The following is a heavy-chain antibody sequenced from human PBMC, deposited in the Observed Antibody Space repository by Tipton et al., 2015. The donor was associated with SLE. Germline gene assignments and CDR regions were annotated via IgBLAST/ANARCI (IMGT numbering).Heavy chain of an antibody. CDR3: ATRQGSGWYQSFDY. Sequence: SLRLSCAASGFNLSSYAMSWVRQVPGKGLEWVANIKEDGGEKSYVDSVKGRFTISRDNAKNSLYLQMDNLRPEDTAVYYCATRQGSGWYQSFDYWGQGSLVTVSS. J-gene: IGHJ4*02. D-gene: IGHD6-19*01. V-gene: IGHV3-7*01. CDR1: GFNLSSYA. CDR2: IKEDGGEK.